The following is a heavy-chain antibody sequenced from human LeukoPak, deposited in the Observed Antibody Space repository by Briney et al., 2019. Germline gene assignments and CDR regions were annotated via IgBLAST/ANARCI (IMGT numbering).Heavy chain of an antibody. CDR2: ISSSSSYI. CDR3: ARDIYYYDSSDENYYGMDV. D-gene: IGHD3-22*01. J-gene: IGHJ6*02. Sequence: GGSLRLSCAASGLTFSSYSMNWVRQAPGKGLEWVSSISSSSSYIYYADSVKGRFTISRDNAKNSLYLQMNSLRAEDTAVYYCARDIYYYDSSDENYYGMDVWGQGTTVTVSS. V-gene: IGHV3-21*01. CDR1: GLTFSSYS.